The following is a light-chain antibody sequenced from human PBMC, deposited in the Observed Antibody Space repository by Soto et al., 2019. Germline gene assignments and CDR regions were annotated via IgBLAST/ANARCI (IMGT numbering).Light chain of an antibody. CDR3: HQYYSLPQT. Sequence: EIVLPQFPDTLSLSPGERATLSCRDSHSVSSNYLAWNQQKAGQAPRPLIYVASRRATGIPDRFSGSGSGPDFTLTISRLEPEDFAVYYCHQYYSLPQTFGQGTKVEIK. CDR1: HSVSSNY. V-gene: IGKV3-20*01. J-gene: IGKJ1*01. CDR2: VAS.